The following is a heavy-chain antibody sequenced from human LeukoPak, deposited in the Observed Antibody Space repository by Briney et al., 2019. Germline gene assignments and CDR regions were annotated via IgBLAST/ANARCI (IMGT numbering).Heavy chain of an antibody. CDR3: ARDYTINYYFDY. Sequence: GGSLRLSCAASGFTFTTYWMHWVRQAPGKGLVWVSHINSDGSITSYADSVKGRFTISRDNSKNTLYLQMNSLRAEDTAMYYCARDYTINYYFDYWGQGTLVTVSS. J-gene: IGHJ4*02. D-gene: IGHD3-16*01. V-gene: IGHV3-74*01. CDR1: GFTFTTYW. CDR2: INSDGSIT.